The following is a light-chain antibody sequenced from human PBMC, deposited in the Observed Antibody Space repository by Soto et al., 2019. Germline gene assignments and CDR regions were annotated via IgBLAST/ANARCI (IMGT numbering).Light chain of an antibody. CDR3: TSFAPGRIYV. CDR1: SRDVGAYKF. CDR2: EVS. J-gene: IGLJ6*01. V-gene: IGLV2-14*01. Sequence: QSALTQPASVSGSPGQSITISCTGTSRDVGAYKFVSWYQQLPGKAPKLLIYEVSNRPSGVSNRFSGSKSGNTASLTISGLQSEDEAHYSCTSFAPGRIYVFGSGTKLTVL.